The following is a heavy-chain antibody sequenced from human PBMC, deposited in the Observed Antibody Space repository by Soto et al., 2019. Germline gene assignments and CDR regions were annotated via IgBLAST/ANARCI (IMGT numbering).Heavy chain of an antibody. CDR3: ARRAPPMDV. Sequence: QVQLVQSGAEVKKPGASVKVSCKASGYTFTSYGISWVRHAPGHVLEWMGWISAYNGYTKSAQQLQGRVTMTTDTDTRTACLEPKTLRSDHTAMYFCARRAPPMDVWGQGTTVTLSS. CDR2: ISAYNGYT. CDR1: GYTFTSYG. J-gene: IGHJ6*02. V-gene: IGHV1-18*01.